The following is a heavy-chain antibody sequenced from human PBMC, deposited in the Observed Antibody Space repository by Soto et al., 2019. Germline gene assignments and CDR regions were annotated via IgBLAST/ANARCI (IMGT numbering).Heavy chain of an antibody. CDR2: IYPGDSDT. J-gene: IGHJ6*02. V-gene: IGHV5-51*01. D-gene: IGHD5-12*01. CDR3: ARETGLRLDYYYGMDV. Sequence: GESLKISFKGSGYSFTSYWIGRVRQMPGKGLEWMGIIYPGDSDTRYSPSFQGQVTISADNSIGTGYLQWISLKASDTAVYFCARETGLRLDYYYGMDVGGQGTTVTVSS. CDR1: GYSFTSYW.